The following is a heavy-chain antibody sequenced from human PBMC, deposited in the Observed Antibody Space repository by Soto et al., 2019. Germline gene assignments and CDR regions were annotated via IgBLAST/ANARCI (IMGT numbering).Heavy chain of an antibody. CDR3: AKSFSSWYRLHAY. Sequence: QVQPVESGGGVVQPGRSLRLSCAASGFTFSSYGMHWVRQAPGKGLEWVAVISYDGSNKNYADTVKGRFTISRDNSKNTMYLQMNSLRAEDTAVYYCAKSFSSWYRLHAYWGQGTLVNV. J-gene: IGHJ4*02. V-gene: IGHV3-30*18. D-gene: IGHD6-13*01. CDR2: ISYDGSNK. CDR1: GFTFSSYG.